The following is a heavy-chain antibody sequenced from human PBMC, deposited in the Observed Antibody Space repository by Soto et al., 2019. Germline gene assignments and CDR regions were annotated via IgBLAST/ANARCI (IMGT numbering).Heavy chain of an antibody. CDR2: IYYSGSP. J-gene: IGHJ4*02. CDR1: GDSISSGGYY. CDR3: ARSSNTGSYYVCDY. D-gene: IGHD1-26*01. Sequence: QVQLQESGPGLVKPSQTLSLTCTVSGDSISSGGYYWSWIRQHPGKGLEWIGYIYYSGSPHYNPSLKSRLTXXVXTXXNQFSLKLSSVTAADTAVYYCARSSNTGSYYVCDYWGQGTLVTVSS. V-gene: IGHV4-31*03.